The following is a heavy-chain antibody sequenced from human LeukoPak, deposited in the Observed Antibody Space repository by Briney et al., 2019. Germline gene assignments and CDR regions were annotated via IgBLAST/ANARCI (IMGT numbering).Heavy chain of an antibody. CDR2: IWDDGSNK. D-gene: IGHD6-13*01. CDR3: ARAYEGGSRWYQFVYYYYGMDV. Sequence: PGGSLRLSCAASGFTFSSYAMHWVRQAPGKGLEWVAVIWDDGSNKYYADSVKGRFTISRDNSKNTLYLQMNSLRAEDTAVYYCARAYEGGSRWYQFVYYYYGMDVWGQGTTVTVSS. J-gene: IGHJ6*02. V-gene: IGHV3-33*08. CDR1: GFTFSSYA.